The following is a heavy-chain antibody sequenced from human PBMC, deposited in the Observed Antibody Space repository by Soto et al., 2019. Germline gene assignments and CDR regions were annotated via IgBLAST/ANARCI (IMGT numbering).Heavy chain of an antibody. V-gene: IGHV3-9*01. CDR2: VSWNTDTI. CDR1: GFTFDDYA. Sequence: GGSLRLSGAAIGFTFDDYAIHWFRQSPWKCLEWVSGVSWNTDTIGYADSVKGPFSISRDNAKNALYFQMNSLRPEDTALYFCLTTHSTGIVMVGGDHDYLGMDVCGQGTTFAVSS. D-gene: IGHD3-10*01. CDR3: LTTHSTGIVMVGGDHDYLGMDV. J-gene: IGHJ6*02.